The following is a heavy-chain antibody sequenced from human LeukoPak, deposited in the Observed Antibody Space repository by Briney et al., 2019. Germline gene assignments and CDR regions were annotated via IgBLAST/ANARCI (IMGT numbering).Heavy chain of an antibody. CDR1: GYTFTGYY. CDR2: INPNSGGT. CDR3: ARAIAAAGTWFDY. D-gene: IGHD6-13*01. J-gene: IGHJ4*02. Sequence: ASVKVSCKASGYTFTGYYMHWVRQAPGQGLEWMGWINPNSGGTNYAQKFQGWVTMTRDTSISTAYMELSRLRSDDTAVYYCARAIAAAGTWFDYWGQGTLVTVSS. V-gene: IGHV1-2*04.